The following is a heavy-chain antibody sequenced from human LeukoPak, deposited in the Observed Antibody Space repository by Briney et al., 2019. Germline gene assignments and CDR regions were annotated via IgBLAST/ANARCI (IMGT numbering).Heavy chain of an antibody. V-gene: IGHV3-66*01. CDR2: IYSGGST. CDR1: GFTVSSNY. J-gene: IGHJ4*02. D-gene: IGHD6-19*01. CDR3: ARGGENYSSGWEYLLDY. Sequence: PGGSLRLSCAASGFTVSSNYMSWVRQAPGKGLEWVSVIYSGGSTYYADFVKRRFTISRDNSKNTPYLQMNSLRAEDTAVYYCARGGENYSSGWEYLLDYWGQGSLVGVSS.